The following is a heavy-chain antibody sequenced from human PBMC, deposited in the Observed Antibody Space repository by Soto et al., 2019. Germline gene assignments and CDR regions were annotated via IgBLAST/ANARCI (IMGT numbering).Heavy chain of an antibody. CDR3: ARDEGIVVVVAANRANYGMDV. D-gene: IGHD2-15*01. J-gene: IGHJ6*02. CDR1: GYTFTSYY. Sequence: ASVKVSCKESGYTFTSYYMHWVRQAPGQGREWMGIINPSGGSTSYAQKFQGRVTMTRDTSTSTVYMELSSLRSEDTAVYYCARDEGIVVVVAANRANYGMDVWGQGTTVTVSS. V-gene: IGHV1-46*01. CDR2: INPSGGST.